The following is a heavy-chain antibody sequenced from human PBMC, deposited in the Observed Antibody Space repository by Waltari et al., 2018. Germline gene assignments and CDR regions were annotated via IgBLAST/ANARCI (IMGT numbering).Heavy chain of an antibody. CDR2: INHAGST. D-gene: IGHD3-10*01. CDR3: ARGPPGGPLAF. Sequence: QVQLRQWGAGLLKPSETLSLTCAVSGAPFNDFFYTWVRQPPGKGLEWLGEINHAGSTVYNPSYESRMKMPVDTAKMQFSLRLTSVTAADTAVYFCARGPPGGPLAFWGQGILVTVSS. J-gene: IGHJ1*01. CDR1: GAPFNDFF. V-gene: IGHV4-34*01.